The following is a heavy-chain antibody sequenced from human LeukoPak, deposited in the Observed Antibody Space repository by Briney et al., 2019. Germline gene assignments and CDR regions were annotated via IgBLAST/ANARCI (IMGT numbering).Heavy chain of an antibody. D-gene: IGHD6-13*01. CDR3: ARDPSIAAAGIFDY. Sequence: ASVKVSCKASGYTFTSYGISWVRQAPGQGLKWMGWISAYNGNTNYAQKLQGRVTVTTDTSTSTAYMELRSLRSDDTAVYYCARDPSIAAAGIFDYWGQGTLVTVSS. V-gene: IGHV1-18*01. CDR1: GYTFTSYG. J-gene: IGHJ4*02. CDR2: ISAYNGNT.